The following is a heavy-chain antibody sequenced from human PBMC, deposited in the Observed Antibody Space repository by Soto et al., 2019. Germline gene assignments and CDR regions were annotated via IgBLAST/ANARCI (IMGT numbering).Heavy chain of an antibody. V-gene: IGHV3-23*01. CDR2: ISDSVNST. D-gene: IGHD4-17*01. J-gene: IGHJ4*02. Sequence: XAALRLSCAASGFTFSGYAMSWVRQAPGKGLEWVSTISDSVNSTYSADSVKGRFTISRDNSKNTLYLQMNSRRAEDPAVYYCARDRNGDGLWDQDDFDYWGQGTLVTVSS. CDR1: GFTFSGYA. CDR3: ARDRNGDGLWDQDDFDY.